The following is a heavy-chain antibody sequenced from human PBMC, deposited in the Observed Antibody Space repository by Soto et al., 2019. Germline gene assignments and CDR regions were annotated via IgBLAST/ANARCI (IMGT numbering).Heavy chain of an antibody. Sequence: GGSLRLSCAASGFTLSSYWIHWVRQAPGKGLVWVSHISSDGSSTYYADSVKGRFTISRDNAKNTLYLQMNSLRAEDTAVHYCARRPHGFDIWGQGTMVTVSS. V-gene: IGHV3-74*01. CDR2: ISSDGSST. CDR3: ARRPHGFDI. CDR1: GFTLSSYW. J-gene: IGHJ3*02.